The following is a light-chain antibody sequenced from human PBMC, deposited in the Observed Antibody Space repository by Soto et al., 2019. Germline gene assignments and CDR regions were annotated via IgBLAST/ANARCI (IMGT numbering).Light chain of an antibody. CDR1: QSVSGN. Sequence: EIVMTQSPATLSVSPGERATLSCRASQSVSGNLAWYQQKPGQAPRLLIYGASTRATGIPARFSGSGSGTDFTLTLSSLQSEDFSLYYCQQYNNWPPTFGQGTRLEIK. CDR2: GAS. V-gene: IGKV3-15*01. J-gene: IGKJ5*01. CDR3: QQYNNWPPT.